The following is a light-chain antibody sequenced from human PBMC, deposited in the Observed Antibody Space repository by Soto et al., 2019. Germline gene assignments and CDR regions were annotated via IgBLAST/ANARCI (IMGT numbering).Light chain of an antibody. CDR2: DVS. J-gene: IGLJ1*01. Sequence: QSVLTQPASVSGSPGQSITISCTGTSSDVGGYNYVSWLQQHPGKVPKLIIYDVSSRLSGVSNRFSGSKSGNTASLTISGLQAEDEADYYCTSYTSSNTHVFGGGTKVTVL. CDR1: SSDVGGYNY. CDR3: TSYTSSNTHV. V-gene: IGLV2-14*01.